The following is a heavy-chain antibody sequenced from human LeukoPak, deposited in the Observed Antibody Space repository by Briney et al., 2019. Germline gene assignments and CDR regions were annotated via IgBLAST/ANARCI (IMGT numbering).Heavy chain of an antibody. Sequence: GESLKISCKGSGYSFTSYWVGWVRQMPGKGLEWMGIIYPGDSDTRYSPSFQGRVTISAEKSISTAYLQWSSLKASDTAMYYCARQYYYAIDYWGQGTLVTVSS. CDR3: ARQYYYAIDY. CDR1: GYSFTSYW. V-gene: IGHV5-51*01. D-gene: IGHD3-10*01. J-gene: IGHJ4*02. CDR2: IYPGDSDT.